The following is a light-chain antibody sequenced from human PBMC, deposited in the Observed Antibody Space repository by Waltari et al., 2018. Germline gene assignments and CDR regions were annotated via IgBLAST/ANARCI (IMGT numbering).Light chain of an antibody. J-gene: IGLJ2*01. CDR3: SSRDSSASHVL. Sequence: SSELTQDPAVSVALDQTVRITCQGDSLRSYYASWYQQKPGQAPVLVIYNKNNPPSGIPDRIAGSASGTTASLAIIGAQAEDAADYYSSSRDSSASHVLFGGGTKLTVL. V-gene: IGLV3-19*01. CDR2: NKN. CDR1: SLRSYY.